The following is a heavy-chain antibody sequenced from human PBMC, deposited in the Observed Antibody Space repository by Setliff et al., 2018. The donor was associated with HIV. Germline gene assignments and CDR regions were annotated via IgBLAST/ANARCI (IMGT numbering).Heavy chain of an antibody. V-gene: IGHV1-2*02. CDR1: GYTFTGYH. D-gene: IGHD3-22*01. Sequence: GASVKVSCKTSGYTFTGYHMHWVRQAPGQGLEWMGWINPNSGGTIYAPELHGRVTMTTDTSTSTASLELRSLRSDDTAVYYCARDRIPSKWLLESDYWGQGTLVTVSS. CDR3: ARDRIPSKWLLESDY. CDR2: INPNSGGT. J-gene: IGHJ4*02.